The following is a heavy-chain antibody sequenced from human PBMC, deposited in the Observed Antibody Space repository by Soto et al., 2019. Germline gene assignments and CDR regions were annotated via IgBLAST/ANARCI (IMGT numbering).Heavy chain of an antibody. CDR2: IYYSGST. CDR3: AREILTGTNDY. J-gene: IGHJ4*02. D-gene: IGHD1-7*01. Sequence: PSETLSLTYTVTGASISDYYWTWIRQPPGKGLEWIGYIYYSGSTNYNPSLKSRVTISVDTSKNQFSLKLTSVTAADTAVYYCAREILTGTNDYWGQGTLVTVSS. CDR1: GASISDYY. V-gene: IGHV4-59*01.